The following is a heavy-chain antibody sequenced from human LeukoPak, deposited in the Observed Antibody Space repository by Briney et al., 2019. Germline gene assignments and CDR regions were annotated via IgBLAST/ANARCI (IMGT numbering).Heavy chain of an antibody. V-gene: IGHV1-3*01. Sequence: ASVKVSCKASGYTFINYAINWGRQAPGQRPEWMGWINAVNGNTKYSQKFQGRVTITRDTSASTAYMELRSLRSDDTAVYYCARDPGYSGYDSYFDYWGQGTLVTVSS. CDR3: ARDPGYSGYDSYFDY. D-gene: IGHD5-12*01. CDR1: GYTFINYA. CDR2: INAVNGNT. J-gene: IGHJ4*02.